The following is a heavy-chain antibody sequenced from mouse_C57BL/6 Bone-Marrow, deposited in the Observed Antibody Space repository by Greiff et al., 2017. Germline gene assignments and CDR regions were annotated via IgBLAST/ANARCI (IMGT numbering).Heavy chain of an antibody. CDR1: GYSITSGYY. CDR2: ISYDGSN. CDR3: ARGLAYYSNYGAY. D-gene: IGHD2-5*01. Sequence: EVKLVESGPGLVKPSQSLSLTCSVTGYSITSGYYWNWIRQFPGNKLEWMGYISYDGSNNYNPSLKNRISITRDTSKNQFFLKLNSVTTEDTATYYCARGLAYYSNYGAYWGQGTLVTVSA. V-gene: IGHV3-6*01. J-gene: IGHJ3*01.